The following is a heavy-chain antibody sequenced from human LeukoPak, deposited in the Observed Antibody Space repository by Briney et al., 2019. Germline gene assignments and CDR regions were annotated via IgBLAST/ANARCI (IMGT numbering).Heavy chain of an antibody. Sequence: PSETLSLTCTVSGGSISSYYWSWIRQPPEKGLEWIGYIYYSGSTNYNPSLKSRVTISVDTSKNQFSLKLSSVTAADTAVYYCARQMDTAMVTGHYYYYMDVWGKGTTVTVSS. D-gene: IGHD5-18*01. CDR1: GGSISSYY. V-gene: IGHV4-59*08. CDR3: ARQMDTAMVTGHYYYYMDV. J-gene: IGHJ6*03. CDR2: IYYSGST.